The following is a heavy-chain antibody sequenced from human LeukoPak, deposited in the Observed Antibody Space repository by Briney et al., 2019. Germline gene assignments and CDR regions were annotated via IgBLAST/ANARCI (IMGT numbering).Heavy chain of an antibody. CDR1: GFTFNTYA. J-gene: IGHJ6*02. V-gene: IGHV3-23*01. CDR2: ISGGGGYT. D-gene: IGHD4-17*01. Sequence: GGSLRLSCAASGFTFNTYAMSWVRQAPGKGLEWVSTISGGGGYTYYADSVKGRFTISRDNSKTTLYLQMGSLRAEDTALYYCAKSPVTIYFYYYGLDVWGQGTTVTVSS. CDR3: AKSPVTIYFYYYGLDV.